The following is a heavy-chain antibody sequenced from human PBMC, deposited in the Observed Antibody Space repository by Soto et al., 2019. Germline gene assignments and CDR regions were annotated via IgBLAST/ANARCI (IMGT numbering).Heavy chain of an antibody. V-gene: IGHV5-10-1*01. D-gene: IGHD1-7*01. J-gene: IGHJ5*02. CDR1: GYIFTSYW. Sequence: GESLKISCKGSGYIFTSYWISWVRQMPGKGLEWMGRIDPSDSYTNYSPSFQGHVTISADKSISTAYLQWSSLKASDTAMYYCARLGRNYVFSLDPWGQGTLVTVSS. CDR3: ARLGRNYVFSLDP. CDR2: IDPSDSYT.